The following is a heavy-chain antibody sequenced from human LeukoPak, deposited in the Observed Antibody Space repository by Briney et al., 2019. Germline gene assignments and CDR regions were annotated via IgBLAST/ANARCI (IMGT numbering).Heavy chain of an antibody. CDR3: TRSVYI. J-gene: IGHJ3*02. Sequence: TSQTLSHTCTVSGGSISSDSYYWSWIRQPAGKGLEWIGRIYASGTTDYNPSLKSRVTISVDTSKNQFSLKLSSVTAADTAVYYCTRSVYIWGQGTMVTVSS. D-gene: IGHD5/OR15-5a*01. CDR2: IYASGTT. CDR1: GGSISSDSYY. V-gene: IGHV4-61*02.